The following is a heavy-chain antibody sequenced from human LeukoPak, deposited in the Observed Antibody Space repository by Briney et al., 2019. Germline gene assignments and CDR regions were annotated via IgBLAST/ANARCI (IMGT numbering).Heavy chain of an antibody. CDR2: IYSGGST. CDR1: GFTVGSNY. V-gene: IGHV3-66*01. Sequence: GGSLRLSCAASGFTVGSNYMCWVRQAPGKGLEWVSVIYSGGSTYYADSVKGRFTISRDNSKNTLYLQMNSLRAEDTAVYYCATTGIWFGELGPDYWGQGTLVTVSS. J-gene: IGHJ4*02. CDR3: ATTGIWFGELGPDY. D-gene: IGHD3-10*01.